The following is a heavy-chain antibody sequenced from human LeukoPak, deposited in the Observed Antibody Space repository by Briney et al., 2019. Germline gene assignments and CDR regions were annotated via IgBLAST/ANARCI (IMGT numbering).Heavy chain of an antibody. CDR1: GFTVSSYY. V-gene: IGHV3-21*01. Sequence: GGSLRLSCAASGFTVSSYYMSWVRQAPGKGLEWVSSISSSSSYIYYADSVKGRFTISRDNAKNSLYLQMNSLRAEDTAVYYCARDREAAVGGFDYWGQGTLVTVSS. CDR3: ARDREAAVGGFDY. CDR2: ISSSSSYI. J-gene: IGHJ4*02. D-gene: IGHD6-13*01.